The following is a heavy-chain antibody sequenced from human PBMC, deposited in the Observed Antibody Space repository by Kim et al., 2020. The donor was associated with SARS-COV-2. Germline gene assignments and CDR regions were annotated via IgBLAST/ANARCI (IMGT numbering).Heavy chain of an antibody. CDR3: SRECGSSCYFDY. V-gene: IGHV4-31*03. J-gene: IGHJ4*02. CDR2: INYSGVS. Sequence: SETLSLTCTVSGGSIGSDGNYWSWIRHHPGKGLEWIGYINYSGVSHYNPSLKSRLTMSVDTSQNQFFLELSSVTAADTAVYYGSRECGSSCYFDYWGPGTLVTVSS. D-gene: IGHD2-15*01. CDR1: GGSIGSDGNY.